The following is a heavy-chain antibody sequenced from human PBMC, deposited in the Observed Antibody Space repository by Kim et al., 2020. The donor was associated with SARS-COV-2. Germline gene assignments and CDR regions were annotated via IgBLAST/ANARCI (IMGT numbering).Heavy chain of an antibody. CDR1: GFTFSSYG. V-gene: IGHV3-30*18. Sequence: GGSLRLSCAASGFTFSSYGMHWVRQAPGKGLEWVAVISYDGSNKYYADSVKGRFTISRDNSKNTLYLQMNSLRAEDTAVYYCAKPARGGGVGSSSWHVPTSKPQNDAFDIWGQGTMVTVSS. CDR3: AKPARGGGVGSSSWHVPTSKPQNDAFDI. D-gene: IGHD6-13*01. J-gene: IGHJ3*02. CDR2: ISYDGSNK.